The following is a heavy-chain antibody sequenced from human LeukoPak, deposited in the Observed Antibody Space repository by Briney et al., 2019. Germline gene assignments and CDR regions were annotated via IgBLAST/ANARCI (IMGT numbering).Heavy chain of an antibody. CDR2: MNPNSGNT. J-gene: IGHJ4*02. Sequence: ASVRVSCKASGYTFTSYDINWVRQATGQGLEWMGWMNPNSGNTGYAQKFQGRVTMTRNTSISTAYMELSSLRSEDTAVYYCARVRGLGYSYGYIFGYWGQGTLVTVSS. CDR1: GYTFTSYD. CDR3: ARVRGLGYSYGYIFGY. V-gene: IGHV1-8*01. D-gene: IGHD5-18*01.